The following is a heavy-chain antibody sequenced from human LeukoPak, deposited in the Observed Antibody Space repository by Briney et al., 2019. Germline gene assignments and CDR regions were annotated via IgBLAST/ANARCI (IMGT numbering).Heavy chain of an antibody. CDR3: ARDIDSSYYFDY. Sequence: GGSLRLSCAASGFTFSSYWMSWVRQAPGKGLEWVANIKQDGSEKYYVDSVKGRFTISRDNSKNTLYLQMNSLRAEDTAVYYCARDIDSSYYFDYWGQGTLVTVSS. CDR2: IKQDGSEK. D-gene: IGHD3-22*01. CDR1: GFTFSSYW. J-gene: IGHJ4*02. V-gene: IGHV3-7*01.